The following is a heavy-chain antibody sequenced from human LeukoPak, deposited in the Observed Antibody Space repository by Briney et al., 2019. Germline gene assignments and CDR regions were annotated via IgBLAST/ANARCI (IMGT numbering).Heavy chain of an antibody. CDR2: IYYSGST. CDR1: GGSISSYY. J-gene: IGHJ6*03. Sequence: SETLSLTCTVSGGSISSYYWSWIRQPPGKGLEWIGYIYYSGSTNYNPSLKSRVTISVDTSKNQFSLKLSSVTAADTAVYYCARDPVDTAMGTDYYYYMDVWGKGTTVTVSS. V-gene: IGHV4-59*12. D-gene: IGHD5-18*01. CDR3: ARDPVDTAMGTDYYYYMDV.